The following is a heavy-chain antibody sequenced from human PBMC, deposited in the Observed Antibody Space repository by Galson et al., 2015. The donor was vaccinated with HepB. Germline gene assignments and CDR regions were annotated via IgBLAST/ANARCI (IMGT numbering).Heavy chain of an antibody. CDR1: GFNFNNYG. D-gene: IGHD6-6*01. V-gene: IGHV1-18*01. CDR2: ISVYNGNT. Sequence: SVKVSCKASGFNFNNYGISWVRQAHGQGLEWMGWISVYNGNTNYAQTFQGRVTMTTDTPTTTAYMELRSLRSDDTAVYFCARARYSSSPPDYWGQGTLVTVSS. CDR3: ARARYSSSPPDY. J-gene: IGHJ4*02.